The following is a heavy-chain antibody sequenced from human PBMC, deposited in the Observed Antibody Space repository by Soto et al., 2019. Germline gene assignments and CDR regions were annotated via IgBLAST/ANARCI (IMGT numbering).Heavy chain of an antibody. J-gene: IGHJ4*02. V-gene: IGHV4-34*01. D-gene: IGHD2-2*01. CDR2: INHSGST. Sequence: SETLSLTCAVYGGSFSGYYWSWIRQPPGKGLEWIGEINHSGSTNYNPSLKSRVTISVDTSKNQFSLKLSSVTAADTAVYYCARGLLLGYCSSTSCRSDYWGQGTLVTVSS. CDR1: GGSFSGYY. CDR3: ARGLLLGYCSSTSCRSDY.